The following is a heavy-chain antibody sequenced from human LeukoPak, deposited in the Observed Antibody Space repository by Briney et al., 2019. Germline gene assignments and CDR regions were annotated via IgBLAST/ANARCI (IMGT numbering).Heavy chain of an antibody. D-gene: IGHD1-26*01. CDR2: INPNSGGT. V-gene: IGHV1-2*02. CDR3: ARGAPRRNDAFDI. J-gene: IGHJ3*02. CDR1: GYTFTGYY. Sequence: GASVKVSCKASGYTFTGYYMHWVRQAPGRGLEWMGWINPNSGGTNYAQKFQGRVTMTRDTSISTAYMELSRLRSDDTAVYYCARGAPRRNDAFDIWGQGTMVTVSS.